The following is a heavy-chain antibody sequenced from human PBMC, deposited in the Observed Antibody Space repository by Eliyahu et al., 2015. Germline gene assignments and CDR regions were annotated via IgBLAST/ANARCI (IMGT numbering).Heavy chain of an antibody. J-gene: IGHJ6*03. CDR1: GFXXSSHG. CDR2: IWFDGINK. D-gene: IGHD2-21*01. V-gene: IGHV3-33*01. Sequence: QVQLVESGGGVVQXGRSLXLXCXASGFXXSSHGMPWVRQAPGKGLEWVAVIWFDGINKYYGDSVKGRFTISRDNSKNTLHLQMSSLRAEDTAVYYCARVPQGAYGMRYMDVWGKGTTVTVSS. CDR3: ARVPQGAYGMRYMDV.